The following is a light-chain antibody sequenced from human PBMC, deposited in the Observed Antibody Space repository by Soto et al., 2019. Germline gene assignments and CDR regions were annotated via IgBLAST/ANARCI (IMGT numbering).Light chain of an antibody. CDR3: SSYTSSSTAHVV. J-gene: IGLJ2*01. CDR2: DVS. Sequence: QSVLNQPASVSGSPGQSITISCTGTSSDVGGYNYVSWYQQHPGKAPKLMIYDVSNRPSGVSNRFSGSKSGNTASLTISGLQAEDEADYYCSSYTSSSTAHVVFGGGTKLTVL. V-gene: IGLV2-14*01. CDR1: SSDVGGYNY.